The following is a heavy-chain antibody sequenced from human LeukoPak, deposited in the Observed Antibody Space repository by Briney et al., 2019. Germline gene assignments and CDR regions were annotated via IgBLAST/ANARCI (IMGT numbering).Heavy chain of an antibody. J-gene: IGHJ4*02. V-gene: IGHV4-30-4*08. CDR2: IYYSGST. CDR1: GGSISSGDYY. CDR3: ARLPITQLLPYFDY. Sequence: SQTLSLTCTVSGGSISSGDYYWSWIRQPPGKGLEWIGYIYYSGSTYYNPSLKSRVTISVDTSKNQFSLKLSSVTAADTAVYYCARLPITQLLPYFDYWGQGTLVTVSS. D-gene: IGHD2-2*01.